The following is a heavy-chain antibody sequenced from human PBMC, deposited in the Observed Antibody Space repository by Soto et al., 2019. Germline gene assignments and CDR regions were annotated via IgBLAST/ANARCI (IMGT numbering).Heavy chain of an antibody. D-gene: IGHD1-26*01. V-gene: IGHV1-46*01. J-gene: IGHJ6*02. CDR2: INPSGGST. CDR3: ARDMYRNPWGMDV. Sequence: ASVKVSCKASGYTFTSYYMHWVRRAPGQGLEWMGIINPSGGSTSYAQKFQGRVTMTRDTSTSTVYMELSSLRSEDTAVYYCARDMYRNPWGMDVWGQGTTVTVSS. CDR1: GYTFTSYY.